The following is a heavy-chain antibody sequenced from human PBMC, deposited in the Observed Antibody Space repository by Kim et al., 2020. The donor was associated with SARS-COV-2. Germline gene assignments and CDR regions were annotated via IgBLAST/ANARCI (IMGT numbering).Heavy chain of an antibody. CDR3: ARSYFYGSGYYFDY. Sequence: QKLQGRVTMTTDTSTSTAYMELRSLRSDDTAEYYCARSYFYGSGYYFDYWGQGTLVTVSS. J-gene: IGHJ4*02. D-gene: IGHD3-10*01. V-gene: IGHV1-18*01.